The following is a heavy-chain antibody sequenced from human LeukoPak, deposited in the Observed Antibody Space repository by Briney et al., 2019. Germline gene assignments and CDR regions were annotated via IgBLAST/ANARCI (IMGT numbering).Heavy chain of an antibody. CDR3: ARVGMAAATYYYMDV. Sequence: GGSLRLSCAASGFTVSSNYMSWVRQAPGKGLEWVSVIYSGGSTYYADSVKGRFTISRDNSKNTLYLQMNSLRAEDTAVYYCARVGMAAATYYYMDVWGKGTTVTVSS. CDR1: GFTVSSNY. CDR2: IYSGGST. J-gene: IGHJ6*03. V-gene: IGHV3-53*01. D-gene: IGHD2-15*01.